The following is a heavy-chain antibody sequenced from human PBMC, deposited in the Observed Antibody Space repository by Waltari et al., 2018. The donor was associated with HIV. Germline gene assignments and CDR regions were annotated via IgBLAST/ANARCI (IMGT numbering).Heavy chain of an antibody. CDR2: MNPNSGNT. D-gene: IGHD3-22*01. CDR3: ARVYYDSSGYYGAAGY. V-gene: IGHV1-8*01. Sequence: QVQLVQSGAEVKKPGASVKVSCKAYGYTFTSYDINWVRQATGQGLEWMGWMNPNSGNTGYAQKFQGRVTMTRNTSISTAFMEVSSLRSEDTAVYYCARVYYDSSGYYGAAGYWGQGTLVTVSS. J-gene: IGHJ4*02. CDR1: GYTFTSYD.